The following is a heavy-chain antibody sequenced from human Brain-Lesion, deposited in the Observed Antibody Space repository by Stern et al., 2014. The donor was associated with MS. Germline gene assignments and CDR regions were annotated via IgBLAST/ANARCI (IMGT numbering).Heavy chain of an antibody. J-gene: IGHJ3*02. CDR3: ARAYYYDTSGDSDAFNI. V-gene: IGHV4-61*02. CDR1: GASISSGTYF. D-gene: IGHD3-22*01. CDR2: ISTSGST. Sequence: VQLVESGPGLVKPSQTLSLTCTVSGASISSGTYFWTWIRQPAGKGLEWIGRISTSGSTTYNPSQKGRVPISLDTSKKDFSLKLSSVTAADTAVYYCARAYYYDTSGDSDAFNIWGQGTQVTVSS.